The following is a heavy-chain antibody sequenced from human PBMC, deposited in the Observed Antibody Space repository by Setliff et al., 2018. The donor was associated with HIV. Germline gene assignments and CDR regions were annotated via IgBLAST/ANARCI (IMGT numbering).Heavy chain of an antibody. D-gene: IGHD2-15*01. V-gene: IGHV4-34*01. CDR3: ARGPIRYSSGVRWFLGVESWYSGIDY. CDR2: INDSGTT. J-gene: IGHJ4*02. Sequence: AETLSLTCAVYDGSLSSYYWSWIRQSTGKGLEWIGEINDSGTTNYNPSLESRVTMLIDMSKNQLSLKLSSVTAADTAVYFCARGPIRYSSGVRWFLGVESWYSGIDYWGQGTRVTVSS. CDR1: DGSLSSYY.